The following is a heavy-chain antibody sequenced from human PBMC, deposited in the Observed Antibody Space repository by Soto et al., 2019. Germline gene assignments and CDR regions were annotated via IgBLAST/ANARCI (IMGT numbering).Heavy chain of an antibody. V-gene: IGHV3-23*01. J-gene: IGHJ4*02. CDR1: GCTFSSYA. CDR3: AKENDYWNCCAGY. D-gene: IGHD3-3*01. CDR2: ISGSGGST. Sequence: GGSLRLSCAASGCTFSSYAMSWGRQAPGKGLEWVSAISGSGGSTYYADSVKGRFTISRDNSKNTLYLQMNSLRAEDTAVYDCAKENDYWNCCAGYWGQGTLVTVSS.